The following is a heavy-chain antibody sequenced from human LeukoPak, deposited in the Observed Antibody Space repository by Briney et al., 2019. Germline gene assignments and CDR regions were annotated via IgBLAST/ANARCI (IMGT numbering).Heavy chain of an antibody. V-gene: IGHV5-51*01. CDR3: ARTIVPAAGRYYFDY. CDR2: IYPGDSDT. J-gene: IGHJ4*02. Sequence: GESLKISCKGSGYSFTNFWIGRVRQMPGKGLECMGIIYPGDSDTRYSPSFQGQVTISADKSISTAYLQWSSLKASDTAMYYCARTIVPAAGRYYFDYWGQGTLVTVSS. CDR1: GYSFTNFW. D-gene: IGHD2-2*01.